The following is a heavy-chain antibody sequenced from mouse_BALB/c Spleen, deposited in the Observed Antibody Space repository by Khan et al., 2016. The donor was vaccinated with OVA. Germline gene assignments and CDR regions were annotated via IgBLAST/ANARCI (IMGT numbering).Heavy chain of an antibody. CDR1: GFSLTSYG. CDR3: DKFNPDYYSMDY. CDR2: IWGDGST. Sequence: VQLQESGPGLVAPSQSLSITCTVSGFSLTSYGVNWVRQPPGEGLEWLGVIWGDGSTNYHSTLKSRLIISKDSSKRQVFLTLNSLQTDDTATYYCDKFNPDYYSMDYWGQGTSVTVST. J-gene: IGHJ4*01. V-gene: IGHV2-3*01.